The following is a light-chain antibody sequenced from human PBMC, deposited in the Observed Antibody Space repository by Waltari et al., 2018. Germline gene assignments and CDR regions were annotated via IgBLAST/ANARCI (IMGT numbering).Light chain of an antibody. CDR3: QQYNIWPRWT. V-gene: IGKV3-15*01. CDR1: RRVRSN. Sequence: IVMTQSPATVSVSPGERATLSCRASRRVRSNLAWYQQKSDQAPRLLIYGASTRATGIPARFNGSGSGTEFTLTISSLQSEDFAIYYCQQYNIWPRWTFGQGTRVEIK. J-gene: IGKJ1*01. CDR2: GAS.